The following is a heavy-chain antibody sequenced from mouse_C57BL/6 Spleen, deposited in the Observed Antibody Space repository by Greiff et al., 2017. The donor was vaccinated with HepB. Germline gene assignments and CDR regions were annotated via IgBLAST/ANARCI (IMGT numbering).Heavy chain of an antibody. CDR1: GYSFTGYY. CDR3: ARYYYGSSPYWYFDV. D-gene: IGHD1-1*01. Sequence: EVKLQESGPELVKPGASVKISCKASGYSFTGYYMNWVKQSPEKSLEWIGEINPSTGGTTYNQKFKAKATLTVDKSSSTAYMQLKSLTSEDSAVYYCARYYYGSSPYWYFDVWGAGTTVTVSS. V-gene: IGHV1-42*01. CDR2: INPSTGGT. J-gene: IGHJ1*01.